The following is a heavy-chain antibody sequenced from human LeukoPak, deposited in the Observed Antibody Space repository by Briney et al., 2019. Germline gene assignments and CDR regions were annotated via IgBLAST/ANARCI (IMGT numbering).Heavy chain of an antibody. CDR3: ARHYPGGDYFIDY. CDR1: GYSFTSYW. Sequence: GESLKISCKGSGYSFTSYWIGWVHQMPGKGLEWVGIIYPDDSDTRYSPSFQDQVTISADKSISTASLQWSSLKASDTAIYYCARHYPGGDYFIDYWGQGTLVTVSS. V-gene: IGHV5-51*07. CDR2: IYPDDSDT. J-gene: IGHJ4*02. D-gene: IGHD4-17*01.